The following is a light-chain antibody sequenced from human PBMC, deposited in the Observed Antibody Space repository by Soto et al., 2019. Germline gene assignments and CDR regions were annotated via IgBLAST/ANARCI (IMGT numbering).Light chain of an antibody. J-gene: IGKJ5*01. CDR1: QSFSSH. Sequence: EIVLTQSPATLSLSPGERATLSCRASQSFSSHLAWYQQKPGQAPRRLIYDASNRATGIPARFSGRGSGTDFTLTISSLEPEDFAVYYCQQRSNWPPVITFGQGTRLEIK. V-gene: IGKV3-11*01. CDR3: QQRSNWPPVIT. CDR2: DAS.